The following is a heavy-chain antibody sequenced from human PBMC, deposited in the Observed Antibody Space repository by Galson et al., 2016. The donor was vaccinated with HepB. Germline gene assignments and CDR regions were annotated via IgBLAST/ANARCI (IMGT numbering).Heavy chain of an antibody. CDR3: AKHVDSWSGYKSGMDV. CDR1: GFTFSTSW. CDR2: GNNDGSDT. D-gene: IGHD3-3*01. V-gene: IGHV3-74*01. J-gene: IGHJ6*02. Sequence: SLRLSCAASGFTFSTSWMHWVRQAPGEGLVWVSIGNNDGSDTRYADSVKGRFTISRDNAKNTLFLQMNSLRVEDTAVYYCAKHVDSWSGYKSGMDVWGQGTTVTVSS.